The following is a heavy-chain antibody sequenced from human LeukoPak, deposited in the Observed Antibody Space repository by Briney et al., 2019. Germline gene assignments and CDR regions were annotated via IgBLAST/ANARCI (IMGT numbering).Heavy chain of an antibody. J-gene: IGHJ4*02. D-gene: IGHD2-2*01. CDR3: AKDGGYQPLPPGVY. V-gene: IGHV3-23*01. CDR1: GFSFSNYA. CDR2: VSGSGGST. Sequence: GGTLRLSCAASGFSFSNYAMSWVRQAPGKGLEWVSAVSGSGGSTYYTDSVKGRFTISRDNSKNTLYLQMNSLRAEDTAVYYCAKDGGYQPLPPGVYWGQGTLVTVSS.